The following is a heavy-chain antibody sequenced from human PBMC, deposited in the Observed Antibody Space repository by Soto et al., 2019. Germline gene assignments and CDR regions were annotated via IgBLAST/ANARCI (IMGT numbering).Heavy chain of an antibody. Sequence: SETLSLTCAVYGGSFSGYYWSWIRQPPGKGLEWIGEINHSGSTNYNPSLKSRTTISVDTSKNQFSLKPSSVTAAGTAVYYCARGKPKPPEVVPAVYYFDYWGQGTLVTVSS. CDR2: INHSGST. J-gene: IGHJ4*02. V-gene: IGHV4-34*01. D-gene: IGHD2-2*01. CDR3: ARGKPKPPEVVPAVYYFDY. CDR1: GGSFSGYY.